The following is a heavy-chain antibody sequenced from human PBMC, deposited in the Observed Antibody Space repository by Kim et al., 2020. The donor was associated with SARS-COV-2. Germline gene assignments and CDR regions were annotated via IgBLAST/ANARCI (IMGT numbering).Heavy chain of an antibody. J-gene: IGHJ6*02. Sequence: SETLSLTCAVYGGSFSGYYWSWIRQPPGKGLEWIGEINHSGSTNYNPSLKSRVTISVDTSKNQFSLKLSSVTAADTAVYYCARGRVVRVYDYVWGSYRYDNYYYYGMDVWGRGATVTVSS. D-gene: IGHD3-16*02. CDR2: INHSGST. CDR1: GGSFSGYY. CDR3: ARGRVVRVYDYVWGSYRYDNYYYYGMDV. V-gene: IGHV4-34*01.